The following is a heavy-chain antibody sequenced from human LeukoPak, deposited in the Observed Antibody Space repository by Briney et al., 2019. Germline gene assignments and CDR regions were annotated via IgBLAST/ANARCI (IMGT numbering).Heavy chain of an antibody. D-gene: IGHD3-10*01. Sequence: SETLSLTCTVSGYTVDDYYWNWIRQPPGKGLEWIGYIYYSGSTDYNPSLNIRVNMSVDTSKHQFSLKRNSVTAADTAVYDCARGGARGSSAFDVWGQGTMVFVSA. CDR3: ARGGARGSSAFDV. V-gene: IGHV4-59*02. CDR2: IYYSGST. CDR1: GYTVDDYY. J-gene: IGHJ3*01.